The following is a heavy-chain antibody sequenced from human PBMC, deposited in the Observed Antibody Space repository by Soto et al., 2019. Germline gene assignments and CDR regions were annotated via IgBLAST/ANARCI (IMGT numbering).Heavy chain of an antibody. D-gene: IGHD2-15*01. CDR3: ARGSRYCSGGSCHFDY. CDR2: IYYSGST. CDR1: GGSISSGGYY. J-gene: IGHJ4*02. V-gene: IGHV4-31*03. Sequence: QVQLQESGPGLVKPSQTLSLTCTVSGGSISSGGYYWSWIRQHPGKGLEWIGYIYYSGSTYYNPSLKSRVTISVDTSQNQFSLKLSSVTAADTAVYYCARGSRYCSGGSCHFDYWGQGTLVTVSS.